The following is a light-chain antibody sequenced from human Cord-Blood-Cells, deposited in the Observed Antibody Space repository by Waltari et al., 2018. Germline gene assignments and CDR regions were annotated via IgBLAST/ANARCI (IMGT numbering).Light chain of an antibody. V-gene: IGKV1-39*01. CDR2: AAS. Sequence: DIQMTQSPSSLSASVGDRVTITCRASQSISSYLNWDQQKPGKAPKLLIYAASSLQSGGPSRFSGSGSGTDFTLTISSLQPEDFATYYCQQSYSTPFTFGPGTKVDIK. CDR1: QSISSY. CDR3: QQSYSTPFT. J-gene: IGKJ3*01.